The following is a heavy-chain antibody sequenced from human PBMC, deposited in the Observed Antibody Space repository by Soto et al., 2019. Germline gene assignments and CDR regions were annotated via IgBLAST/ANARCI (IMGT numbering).Heavy chain of an antibody. J-gene: IGHJ5*02. D-gene: IGHD3-16*01. CDR3: AARGGGEGWFDP. CDR2: IYSSWST. CDR1: GVSISSRGFY. V-gene: IGHV4-31*03. Sequence: QVQLQESGPGLVKSSQTLSLTCTVSGVSISSRGFYWSWFRQRPGKGLEWIGYIYSSWSTHYHPSHTSRLSISLATSRNPLPLTLTSVTAADTAVYYCAARGGGEGWFDPWGQGTLVTVSS.